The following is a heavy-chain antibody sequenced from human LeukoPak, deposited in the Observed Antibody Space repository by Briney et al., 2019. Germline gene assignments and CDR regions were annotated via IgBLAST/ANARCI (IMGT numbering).Heavy chain of an antibody. J-gene: IGHJ4*02. CDR3: AKTSQYSSGWFDY. CDR1: VLTFSNYA. CDR2: ISGSGGST. V-gene: IGHV3-23*01. Sequence: VGSLRLSFAASVLTFSNYAMSWVRPAPGKGVDGVSTISGSGGSTYYVDSVKGRFTISRDNSRNTLDIEMNSLRPEDTAVYYCAKTSQYSSGWFDYWGQGTLVTVAS. D-gene: IGHD6-19*01.